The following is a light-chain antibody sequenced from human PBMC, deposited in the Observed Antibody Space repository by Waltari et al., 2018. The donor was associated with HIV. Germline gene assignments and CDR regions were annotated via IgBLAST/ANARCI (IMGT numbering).Light chain of an antibody. CDR3: LQDYNHPFT. CDR1: QGIRND. J-gene: IGKJ3*01. V-gene: IGKV1-6*01. Sequence: AIQMTQSPSFLSASVGDRITITCRASQGIRNDLGWYQHRPGRAPKLLIYAASRLQGGVPSRFSGSSSGTNFTLTISSLQPEDFATYYCLQDYNHPFTFGPGTKVDIK. CDR2: AAS.